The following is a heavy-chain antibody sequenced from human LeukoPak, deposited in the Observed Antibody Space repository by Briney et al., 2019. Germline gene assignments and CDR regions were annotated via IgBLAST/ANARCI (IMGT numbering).Heavy chain of an antibody. V-gene: IGHV3-74*01. J-gene: IGHJ3*02. D-gene: IGHD6-6*01. CDR1: GFTFSTYW. CDR2: IKGDGSKT. Sequence: GGSLRLSCVASGFTFSTYWMYWVRQAPGKGLVWVSRIKGDGSKTNYADSVKGRFTVSRDNAKNTLYLQMNSLRAEDTAVYYCARPTGVYDAFGIWGQGTTVIVSS. CDR3: ARPTGVYDAFGI.